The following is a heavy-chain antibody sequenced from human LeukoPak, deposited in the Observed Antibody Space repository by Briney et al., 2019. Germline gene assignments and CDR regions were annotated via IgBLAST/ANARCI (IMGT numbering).Heavy chain of an antibody. V-gene: IGHV3-21*01. J-gene: IGHJ4*02. Sequence: GGSLRLSCAASGFTFSGYSMNWVRQAPGKGLEWVSSISSSSSYIYYADSVKGRFTISRDNAKNSLYLQMNSLRAEDTAVYYCARDFDNPFSLDYWGQGTLVTVSS. D-gene: IGHD3-9*01. CDR2: ISSSSSYI. CDR1: GFTFSGYS. CDR3: ARDFDNPFSLDY.